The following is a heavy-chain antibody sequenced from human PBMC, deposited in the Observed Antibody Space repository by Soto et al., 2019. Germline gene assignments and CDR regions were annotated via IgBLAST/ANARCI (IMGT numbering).Heavy chain of an antibody. Sequence: QVQLQESGPGLVKPSETLSLTCTVSGGSISSYYWSWIRQPPGKGLEWIGYIFYSGSTNYNPSLKSRVTISVDTSKNQFSLKLSSVTAADTAVYYCARRYSSSLDFWGPGTLVTVSS. CDR1: GGSISSYY. V-gene: IGHV4-59*08. CDR2: IFYSGST. CDR3: ARRYSSSLDF. J-gene: IGHJ4*02. D-gene: IGHD6-13*01.